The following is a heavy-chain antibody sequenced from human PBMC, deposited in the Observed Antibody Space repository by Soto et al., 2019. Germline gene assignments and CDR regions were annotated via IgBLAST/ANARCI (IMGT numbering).Heavy chain of an antibody. CDR1: GFTFNSYA. CDR3: AKRAYGDNGPFDY. D-gene: IGHD4-17*01. Sequence: GGSLRLSCAASGFTFNSYAMNWVRQAPGKGLEWVSGITGSGGSTFYADSVKGRFTISRDDSKNTLCLQMNSLKTEDTAVYYCAKRAYGDNGPFDYWGQGTLVTVSS. J-gene: IGHJ4*02. V-gene: IGHV3-23*01. CDR2: ITGSGGST.